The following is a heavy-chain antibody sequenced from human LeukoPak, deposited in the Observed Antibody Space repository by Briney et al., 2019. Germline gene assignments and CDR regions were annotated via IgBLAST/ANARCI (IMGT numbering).Heavy chain of an antibody. CDR1: GYTFTSYA. D-gene: IGHD3-3*01. Sequence: ASVKVSCKASGYTFTSYAMNWVRQAPGQGLEWMGWINPNSGGTNYAQKFQGRVTMTRDTSISTAYMELSRLRSDDTAVYYCASDRSGYDAFDIWGQGTMVTVSS. V-gene: IGHV1-2*02. CDR2: INPNSGGT. J-gene: IGHJ3*02. CDR3: ASDRSGYDAFDI.